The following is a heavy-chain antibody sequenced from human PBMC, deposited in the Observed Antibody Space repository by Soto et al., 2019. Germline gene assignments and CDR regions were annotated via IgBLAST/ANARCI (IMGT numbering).Heavy chain of an antibody. J-gene: IGHJ5*02. CDR3: ARHPGYNWFDP. CDR2: ISYSGIT. Sequence: QLQLQESGPGLVKPSETLSLTCTVSGASISSISYYWGWIRQPPGKGLEWIGSISYSGITYYNPSLKSRVTISVDTSKNQFSLKLNSVTAADTAVYYCARHPGYNWFDPWGQGTLVTVSS. CDR1: GASISSISYY. D-gene: IGHD2-15*01. V-gene: IGHV4-39*01.